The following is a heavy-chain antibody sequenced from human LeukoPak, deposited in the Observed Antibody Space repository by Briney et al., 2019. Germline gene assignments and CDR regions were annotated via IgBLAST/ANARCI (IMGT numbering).Heavy chain of an antibody. J-gene: IGHJ5*02. V-gene: IGHV1-69*05. Sequence: ASVKVSCKASGGTFSSYAISWVRQAPGQGLEWMGGIIPIFGTANYAQEFQGRVTITTDESTSTAYMELSSLRSEDTAVYYCARGGGSHSSAFDPWGQGTLVTVSS. CDR3: ARGGGSHSSAFDP. CDR2: IIPIFGTA. D-gene: IGHD1-26*01. CDR1: GGTFSSYA.